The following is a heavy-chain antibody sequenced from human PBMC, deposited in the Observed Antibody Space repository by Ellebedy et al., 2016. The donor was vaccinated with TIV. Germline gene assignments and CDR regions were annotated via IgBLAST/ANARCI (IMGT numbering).Heavy chain of an antibody. CDR3: VRGGTVVAGPEYFQH. Sequence: AASVKVSCKASGYTFTDYYVHWTRQAPGQGPEWMGWINPHSGGTHYVQSFQGRVTMTRDTSISTAYMELTRLTSDDTAVYYCVRGGTVVAGPEYFQHWGQGTLVTVSS. J-gene: IGHJ1*01. V-gene: IGHV1-2*02. CDR1: GYTFTDYY. CDR2: INPHSGGT. D-gene: IGHD2-15*01.